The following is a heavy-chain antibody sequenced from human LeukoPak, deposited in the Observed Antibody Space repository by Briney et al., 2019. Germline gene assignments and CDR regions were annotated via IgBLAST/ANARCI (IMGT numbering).Heavy chain of an antibody. D-gene: IGHD4-23*01. CDR1: GFTFSSFD. J-gene: IGHJ4*02. Sequence: GGSLRLSCAASGFTFSSFDMNWVRQAPRKGLEWVSYISSSGRSVYYADSVKGRFTISRDNAKNSLYLQMNSLRAEDTAVYYCARDYGGNPGYWGQGTLVTVSS. V-gene: IGHV3-48*03. CDR2: ISSSGRSV. CDR3: ARDYGGNPGY.